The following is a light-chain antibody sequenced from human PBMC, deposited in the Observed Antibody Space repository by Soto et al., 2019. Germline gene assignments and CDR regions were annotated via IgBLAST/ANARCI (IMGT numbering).Light chain of an antibody. CDR1: SSDVGGYNY. Sequence: LTQPPSASGSPGQSVTISCTGTSSDVGGYNYVSWYQQHPGKAPKLMIYEVSKRPSGVPDRFSGSKSGNTASLTVSGLQAGDEADYYCSSYAGSNIYVFGTGTKVTVL. CDR2: EVS. J-gene: IGLJ1*01. CDR3: SSYAGSNIYV. V-gene: IGLV2-8*01.